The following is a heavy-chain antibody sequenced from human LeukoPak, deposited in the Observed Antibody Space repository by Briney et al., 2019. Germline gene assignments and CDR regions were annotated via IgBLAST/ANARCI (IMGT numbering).Heavy chain of an antibody. CDR2: FDPEDGEI. CDR1: GYTLTALS. Sequence: ASGKVSCRVSGYTLTALSMHWWRQAPGKGLEWMGGFDPEDGEIIYAPTLQGRVTMTEDTSTDTPYRELSSLRSEDTAVYYCATGLWPPKAFDIWGQGTMVTVSS. V-gene: IGHV1-24*01. D-gene: IGHD2/OR15-2a*01. CDR3: ATGLWPPKAFDI. J-gene: IGHJ3*02.